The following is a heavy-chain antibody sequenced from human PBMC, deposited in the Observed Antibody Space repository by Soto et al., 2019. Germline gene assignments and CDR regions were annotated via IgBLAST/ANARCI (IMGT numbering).Heavy chain of an antibody. CDR3: ASGYYDSSGYYPLFDY. Sequence: SGKVPCNASGGTFSSYATSWLRQPPGQGLEWMGEIIPIFGTANYAQKFQGRVTITADESTSTAYMELSSLRSEDTAVYYCASGYYDSSGYYPLFDYWGQGTLVTVSS. D-gene: IGHD3-22*01. CDR2: IIPIFGTA. V-gene: IGHV1-69*13. J-gene: IGHJ4*02. CDR1: GGTFSSYA.